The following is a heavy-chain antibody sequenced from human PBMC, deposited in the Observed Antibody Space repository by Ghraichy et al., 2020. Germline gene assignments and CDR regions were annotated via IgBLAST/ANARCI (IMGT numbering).Heavy chain of an antibody. CDR2: IYYSGST. D-gene: IGHD3-9*01. CDR3: AREVHYDILTGSPAGWFDP. Sequence: SETLSLTCTVSGGSISSGGYYWSWIRQHPGKGLEWIGYIYYSGSTYYNPSLKSRVTISVDTSKNQFSLKLSSVTAADPAVYYCAREVHYDILTGSPAGWFDPWGQGTLVTVSS. CDR1: GGSISSGGYY. J-gene: IGHJ5*02. V-gene: IGHV4-31*03.